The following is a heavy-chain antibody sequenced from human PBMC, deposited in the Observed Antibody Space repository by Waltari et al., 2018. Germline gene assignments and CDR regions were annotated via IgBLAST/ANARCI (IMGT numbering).Heavy chain of an antibody. Sequence: QLQLQESGPGLVKPSVTLSLTCTVSGDSITSSGHYWGWIRQPPGRGLDWIGTFYYDGSTYYNPSLKSRVTISGDTSKNQFSLKLSSVTAADTAVYYCARWVLKWRHLPFDSWGQGTLVTVSS. CDR2: FYYDGST. V-gene: IGHV4-39*07. CDR3: ARWVLKWRHLPFDS. J-gene: IGHJ4*02. CDR1: GDSITSSGHY. D-gene: IGHD5-12*01.